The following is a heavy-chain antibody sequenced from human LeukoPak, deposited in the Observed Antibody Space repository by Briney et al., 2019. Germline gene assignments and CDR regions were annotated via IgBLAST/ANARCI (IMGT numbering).Heavy chain of an antibody. V-gene: IGHV4-59*08. CDR2: IYYSGST. J-gene: IGHJ4*02. D-gene: IGHD2-8*02. Sequence: SETLSLTCTVSGGSISRYYWSWIRQFPGKGLEWIGYIYYSGSTNYNPSLKSRVTISVDTSKNQFSLKLSSVTAADTAVYYCARHPGPVDFFDSWGREPWSPSPQ. CDR3: ARHPGPVDFFDS. CDR1: GGSISRYY.